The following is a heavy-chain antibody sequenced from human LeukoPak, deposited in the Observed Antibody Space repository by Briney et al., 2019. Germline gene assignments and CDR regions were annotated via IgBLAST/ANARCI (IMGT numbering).Heavy chain of an antibody. CDR2: ISYDGSNK. J-gene: IGHJ3*02. CDR1: GFTFDDYD. D-gene: IGHD5-12*01. V-gene: IGHV3-30-3*01. CDR3: ARVVARDDAFDI. Sequence: PGGSLRLSCAASGFTFDDYDMSWVRQAPGKGLEWVAVISYDGSNKYYADSVKGRFTISRDNSKNTLYLQMNSLRAEDTAVYYCARVVARDDAFDIWGQGTMVTVSS.